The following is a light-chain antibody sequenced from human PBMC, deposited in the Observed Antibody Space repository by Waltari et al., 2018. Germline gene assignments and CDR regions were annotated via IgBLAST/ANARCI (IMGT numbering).Light chain of an antibody. J-gene: IGLJ3*02. CDR3: CSYAGRSTWV. V-gene: IGLV2-23*01. Sequence: QSALTQPASVSGSPGQSITIPCTGTSSDVGCYKFVSWYQQHPGKAPKLMIYEGTKRPSGVSNRFSGSKSGNTASLTISGLQAEDEADYYCCSYAGRSTWVFGGGTKLTVL. CDR2: EGT. CDR1: SSDVGCYKF.